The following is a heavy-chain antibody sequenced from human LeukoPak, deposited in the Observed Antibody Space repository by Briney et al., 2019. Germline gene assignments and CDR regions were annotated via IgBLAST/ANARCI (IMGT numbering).Heavy chain of an antibody. CDR2: IYYSGST. CDR1: GGSISSGSYY. Sequence: SQTLSLTCTVSGGSISSGSYYWSWIRQPPGKGLEWIGYIYYSGSTNYNPSLKSRVTISVDTSKNQFSLKLSSVTAADTAVYYCASASAAGHNWFDPWGQGTLFTVSS. V-gene: IGHV4-61*01. D-gene: IGHD6-19*01. J-gene: IGHJ5*02. CDR3: ASASAAGHNWFDP.